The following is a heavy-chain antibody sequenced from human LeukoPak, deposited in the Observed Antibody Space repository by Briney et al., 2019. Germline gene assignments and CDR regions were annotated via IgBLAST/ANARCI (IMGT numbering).Heavy chain of an antibody. Sequence: PGGSLRLSCAASGFTFSSYGMHWVRQAPGKGLVWVSRINSDGSSTSYADSVKGRFTISRDNAKNTLYLQMNSLRAEDTAVYYCARGLGGSYYAVDAFDIWGQGTMVTVSS. CDR1: GFTFSSYG. CDR2: INSDGSST. V-gene: IGHV3-74*01. J-gene: IGHJ3*02. D-gene: IGHD1-26*01. CDR3: ARGLGGSYYAVDAFDI.